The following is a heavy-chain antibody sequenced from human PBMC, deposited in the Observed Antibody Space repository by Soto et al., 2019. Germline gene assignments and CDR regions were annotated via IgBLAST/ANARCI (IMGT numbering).Heavy chain of an antibody. V-gene: IGHV4-34*01. Sequence: TLRLTWAVFGGSFSGYDWSRIRQPPGKGLEWIGEINHSGSTNYNPSLKSRVTISVDTSKNQFSLKLSSVAAADTAVYYCARGRRGGYDSYAFDIWGQGTMVTVSS. CDR2: INHSGST. D-gene: IGHD5-12*01. CDR3: ARGRRGGYDSYAFDI. J-gene: IGHJ3*02. CDR1: GGSFSGYD.